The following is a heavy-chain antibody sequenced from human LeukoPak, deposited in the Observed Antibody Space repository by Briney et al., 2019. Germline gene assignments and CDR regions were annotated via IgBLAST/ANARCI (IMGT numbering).Heavy chain of an antibody. V-gene: IGHV3-20*01. J-gene: IGHJ4*02. Sequence: PGGSLRLSCAASGFTFDDYGMSWVRQAPGKGLEWVSGISWNGGSTGYAESVKGRFTISRDNANNSLYLQMNSLRAEDTALYHCARDGSSGWYSDYWGQGTLVTVSS. CDR3: ARDGSSGWYSDY. CDR1: GFTFDDYG. CDR2: ISWNGGST. D-gene: IGHD6-19*01.